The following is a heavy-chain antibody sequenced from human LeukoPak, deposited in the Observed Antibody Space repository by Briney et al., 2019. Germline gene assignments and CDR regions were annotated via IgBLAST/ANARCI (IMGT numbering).Heavy chain of an antibody. CDR2: INHSGST. CDR1: GGSFSGYY. J-gene: IGHJ4*02. Sequence: SETLSLTCAVYGGSFSGYYWSWIRQPPGKGLEWIGEINHSGSTNYNPSLKSRVTISVDTSKNQFSLKLSSVTAADTAVYYCARPAGYSFGQRYFDYWGQGTLVTVSS. D-gene: IGHD6-13*01. CDR3: ARPAGYSFGQRYFDY. V-gene: IGHV4-34*01.